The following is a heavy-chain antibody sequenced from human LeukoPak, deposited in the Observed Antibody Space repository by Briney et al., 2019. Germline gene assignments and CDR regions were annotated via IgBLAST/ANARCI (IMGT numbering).Heavy chain of an antibody. CDR1: GFTFDDYA. CDR2: IWYDGSNK. V-gene: IGHV3-33*08. J-gene: IGHJ4*02. Sequence: GGSLRLSCAASGFTFDDYAMHWVRQAPGKGLEWVAHIWYDGSNKYHADSVKDRFTISRDNSKNTLYLQMNSLRAEDTAVYYCATAGVTQLLTDWGQGTLVTVSS. D-gene: IGHD2-21*02. CDR3: ATAGVTQLLTD.